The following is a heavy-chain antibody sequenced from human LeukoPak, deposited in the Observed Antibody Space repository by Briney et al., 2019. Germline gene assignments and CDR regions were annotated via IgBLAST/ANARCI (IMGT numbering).Heavy chain of an antibody. D-gene: IGHD5-18*01. CDR2: INPNSGGT. V-gene: IGHV1-2*02. J-gene: IGHJ4*02. CDR1: GYTFTGYY. CDR3: ARMGIQLWFSDFDY. Sequence: ASVNVSCKASGYTFTGYYMHWVRQAPGQGLEWMGWINPNSGGTNYAQKFQGRVTMTRDTSISTAYMELSRLRSDDTAVYYCARMGIQLWFSDFDYWGQGTLVTVSS.